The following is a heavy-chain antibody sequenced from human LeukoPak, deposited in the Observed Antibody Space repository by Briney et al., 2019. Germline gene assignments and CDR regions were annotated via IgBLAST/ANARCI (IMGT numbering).Heavy chain of an antibody. D-gene: IGHD5-12*01. J-gene: IGHJ6*04. Sequence: SETLSLTCTVSGGSISSYYWSWIRQPPGKGLEWIWYIYYSGSTNYNPSLKSRVTISVDTSKNQFSLKLSSVTAADTAVYYCARLYSGYGAYYYYYGMDVWGKGTTVTVSS. CDR2: IYYSGST. V-gene: IGHV4-59*01. CDR1: GGSISSYY. CDR3: ARLYSGYGAYYYYYGMDV.